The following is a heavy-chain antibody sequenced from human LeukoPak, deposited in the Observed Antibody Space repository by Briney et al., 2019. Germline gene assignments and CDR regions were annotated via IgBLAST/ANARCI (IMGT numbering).Heavy chain of an antibody. CDR1: GFTFSNYD. CDR2: ISGSGGST. J-gene: IGHJ4*02. V-gene: IGHV3-23*01. CDR3: AKAHYYDSSGYSVDY. Sequence: GGSLRLSCAASGFTFSNYDMSWVRQAPGKGLEWVSGISGSGGSTYHADSVKGRFTISRDNSKNTLYLQMNSLRAKDTAVYYCAKAHYYDSSGYSVDYWGQGTLVTVSS. D-gene: IGHD3-22*01.